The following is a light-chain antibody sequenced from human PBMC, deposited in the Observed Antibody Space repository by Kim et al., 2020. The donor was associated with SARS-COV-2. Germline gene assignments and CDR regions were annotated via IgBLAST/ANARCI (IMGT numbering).Light chain of an antibody. CDR2: GAS. V-gene: IGKV3-20*01. J-gene: IGKJ2*01. CDR1: QSVSSCF. Sequence: LSLSPGERAPLSCRASQSVSSCFLAWYQQKPGQAPRLLIYGASSRATGIPDRFSGSGSGTDFTLTISRLGPEDFAVYYCQQYDSSTRYTFGQGTKLE. CDR3: QQYDSSTRYT.